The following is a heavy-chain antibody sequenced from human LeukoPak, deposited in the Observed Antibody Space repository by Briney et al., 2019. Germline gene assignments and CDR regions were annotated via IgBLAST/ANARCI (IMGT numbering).Heavy chain of an antibody. CDR1: GFSFSTQA. D-gene: IGHD2-21*01. V-gene: IGHV3-23*01. J-gene: IGHJ6*04. CDR2: SSVSATGT. CDR3: ARDRVGGDCFYGPDV. Sequence: GGSLILSCAAYGFSFSTQAISSVRLAPGEGLGWDFGSSVSATGTHHNTSAKSRCTISRDNSKSTLYLQMSSLRPEDSAIYHCARDRVGGDCFYGPDVWGGGTTVSVSA.